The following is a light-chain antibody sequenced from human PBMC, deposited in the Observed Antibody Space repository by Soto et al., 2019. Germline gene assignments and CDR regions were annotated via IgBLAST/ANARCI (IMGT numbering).Light chain of an antibody. CDR2: EVS. V-gene: IGLV2-14*03. CDR1: SSDVGAYDF. J-gene: IGLJ1*01. Sequence: QSVLTQPASVSGCPGQSIAISCTGTSSDVGAYDFVSWYQQHPDKAPKLLIYEVSNRPSGVSDRFSGSKSVNTATLTISGLQAEDEADYYCSSHTTSNTRVFGTGTKLTVL. CDR3: SSHTTSNTRV.